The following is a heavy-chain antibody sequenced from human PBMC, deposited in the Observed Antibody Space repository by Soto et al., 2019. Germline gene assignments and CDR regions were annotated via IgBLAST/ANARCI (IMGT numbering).Heavy chain of an antibody. CDR1: GFTFSSYS. D-gene: IGHD3-3*01. V-gene: IGHV3-48*02. Sequence: GGSLRLSCAASGFTFSSYSMNWVRQAPGKGLEWVSYISSSSSTIYYADSVKGRFTISRDNAKNSLYLQMNSLRDEDTAVYYCARDSGLEWLHYYGMDVWGQGTTVTVSS. J-gene: IGHJ6*02. CDR3: ARDSGLEWLHYYGMDV. CDR2: ISSSSSTI.